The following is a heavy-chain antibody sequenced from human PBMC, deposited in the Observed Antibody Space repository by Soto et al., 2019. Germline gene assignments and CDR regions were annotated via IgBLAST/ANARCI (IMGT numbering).Heavy chain of an antibody. J-gene: IGHJ6*02. D-gene: IGHD2-21*01. V-gene: IGHV1-69*06. CDR1: GGTFSKYS. CDR3: ASKSYCNGSGCYSRHYYGMDV. Sequence: QVRLVQSGAEVKKPGSSVKVSCKVSGGTFSKYSLSWVRQTPGQGLEWMGGITPFVDTSNYAQRFLGRVTITADKSKNTAFLEVRGLKSGDTALYFCASKSYCNGSGCYSRHYYGMDVWGQGTTVTVSS. CDR2: ITPFVDTS.